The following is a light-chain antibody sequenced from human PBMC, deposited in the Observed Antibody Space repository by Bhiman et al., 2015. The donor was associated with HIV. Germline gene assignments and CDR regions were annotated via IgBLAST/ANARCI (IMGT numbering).Light chain of an antibody. CDR1: SSDIGGFNY. Sequence: QSALTQPASVSGSPGQSITISCTGTSSDIGGFNYVSWYQQHPGKAPKVMIYDVSKRPSGVSNRFSGSKSGNTASLTISGLQAEDEGDYYCCSYAGSSTYVVFGGGTKLTVL. V-gene: IGLV2-23*02. CDR2: DVS. CDR3: CSYAGSSTYVV. J-gene: IGLJ2*01.